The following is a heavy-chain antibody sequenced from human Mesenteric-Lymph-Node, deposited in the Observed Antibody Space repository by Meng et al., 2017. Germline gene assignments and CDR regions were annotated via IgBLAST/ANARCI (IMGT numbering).Heavy chain of an antibody. D-gene: IGHD3-10*01. CDR1: GYSFTSYW. Sequence: GESLKISCKGSGYSFTSYWIGWVRQMPGKGLEWMGIIYPGDSDTRYSPSFQGQVAISADKSINIAYLQWSSLKASDTAMYYCARLQITMVRGEGLDYWGQGTLVTVSS. J-gene: IGHJ4*02. CDR2: IYPGDSDT. V-gene: IGHV5-51*01. CDR3: ARLQITMVRGEGLDY.